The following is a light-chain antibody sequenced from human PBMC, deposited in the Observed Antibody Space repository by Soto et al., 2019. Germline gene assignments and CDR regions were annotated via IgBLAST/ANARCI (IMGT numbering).Light chain of an antibody. V-gene: IGKV3-15*01. CDR3: QQCNNWPPWT. J-gene: IGKJ1*01. Sequence: EIVMTQSPATLSVSPGERATLSCRASQSISSNLAWYQQKPGQAPRLLIYGASTRATGIPARFSGNGSGTEFTLTISSLQSEDFAVYYCQQCNNWPPWTFGQGTRVEIK. CDR1: QSISSN. CDR2: GAS.